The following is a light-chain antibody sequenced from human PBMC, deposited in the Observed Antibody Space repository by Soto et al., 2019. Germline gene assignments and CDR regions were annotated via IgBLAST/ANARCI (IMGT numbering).Light chain of an antibody. Sequence: QSVLTQPASVSGSPGQSITISCTGTSSDVGTYDYVSWYQQHPGKAPKLIIYEVTNRPSGVSNRFAGSKSANTAYLTISGLXAEDEADYYCSSYTSSSTLYVFGTGTKVTVL. CDR3: SSYTSSSTLYV. V-gene: IGLV2-14*01. CDR2: EVT. CDR1: SSDVGTYDY. J-gene: IGLJ1*01.